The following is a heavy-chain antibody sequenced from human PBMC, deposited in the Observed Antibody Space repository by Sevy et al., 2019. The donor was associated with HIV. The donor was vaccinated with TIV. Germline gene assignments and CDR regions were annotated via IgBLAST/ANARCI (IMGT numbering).Heavy chain of an antibody. CDR3: ARDDCWSLDY. D-gene: IGHD2-21*01. Sequence: GGSLRLSCVTSGFSFSSYSMTWVRQAPGKGLEWVSYISRSSGTIRYGDSVKGRLTISRDNAKNSLYLQMNSLRAEDTAIYYCARDDCWSLDYWGQGALVTVSS. J-gene: IGHJ4*02. V-gene: IGHV3-48*01. CDR2: ISRSSGTI. CDR1: GFSFSSYS.